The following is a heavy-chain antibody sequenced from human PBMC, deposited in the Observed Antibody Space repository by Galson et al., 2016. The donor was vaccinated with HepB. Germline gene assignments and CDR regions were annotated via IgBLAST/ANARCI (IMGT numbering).Heavy chain of an antibody. CDR1: GFTFGTYS. Sequence: SLRLSCAASGFTFGTYSMSWVRQAPGKGLEWVSSITATGGSTYYGDSVKGRFTISRDNSKNTMYLQMNSLRAEDTAVYYCAKGAPKLITILFYFDFWGQGALVTVSS. CDR3: AKGAPKLITILFYFDF. V-gene: IGHV3-23*01. D-gene: IGHD3-9*01. CDR2: ITATGGST. J-gene: IGHJ4*02.